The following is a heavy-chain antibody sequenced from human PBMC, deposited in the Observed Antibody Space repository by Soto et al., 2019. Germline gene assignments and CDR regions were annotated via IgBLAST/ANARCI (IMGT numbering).Heavy chain of an antibody. CDR3: ARESEGLTSNFDY. CDR2: ISSTTNYI. J-gene: IGHJ4*02. Sequence: EVQLVESGGGLVKPGGSLRLSCAASGFTFTRYSMNWVRQAPGKGLEWVSSISSTTNYIYYGDSMKGRFTISRDNAKNSVYLEMNSLRAEDTAVYYCARESEGLTSNFDYWGQGTLVTVSS. CDR1: GFTFTRYS. V-gene: IGHV3-21*06.